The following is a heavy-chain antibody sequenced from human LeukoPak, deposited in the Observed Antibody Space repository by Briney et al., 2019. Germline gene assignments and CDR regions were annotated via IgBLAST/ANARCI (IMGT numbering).Heavy chain of an antibody. Sequence: GGSLRLSCAASGFTFSCHAMSWVRQAPGKGLEWVSVISDSGDTTYYADSAKGRFTISRDNSKNTLCLQMNSLRAEDTAVYYCAKVGWTSSDPSHYWGQGTLVTVSS. J-gene: IGHJ4*02. D-gene: IGHD2-2*01. V-gene: IGHV3-23*01. CDR2: ISDSGDTT. CDR3: AKVGWTSSDPSHY. CDR1: GFTFSCHA.